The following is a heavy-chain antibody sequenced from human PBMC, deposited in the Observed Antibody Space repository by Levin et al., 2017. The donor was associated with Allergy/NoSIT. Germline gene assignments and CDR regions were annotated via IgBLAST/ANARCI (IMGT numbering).Heavy chain of an antibody. Sequence: GESLKISCAASGFTFSSYAMSWVRQAPGKGLEWVSAISGSGGSTYYADSVKGRFTISRDNSKNTLYLQVNSLRADDTAVYYCANRPAVYCSGGSCPGYFQHWGQGTLVTVSS. CDR2: ISGSGGST. J-gene: IGHJ1*01. V-gene: IGHV3-23*01. CDR1: GFTFSSYA. CDR3: ANRPAVYCSGGSCPGYFQH. D-gene: IGHD2-15*01.